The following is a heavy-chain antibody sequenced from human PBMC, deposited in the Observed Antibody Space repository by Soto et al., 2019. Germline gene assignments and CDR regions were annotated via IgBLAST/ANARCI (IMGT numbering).Heavy chain of an antibody. CDR1: GGSVSSGSYY. V-gene: IGHV4-61*01. D-gene: IGHD3-10*01. CDR3: ARRGYGPGFPYYYGMDV. Sequence: PSETLSLTCTFSGGSVSSGSYYLSWIRQPPGKGLEWIGYIYYSGSTNYNPSLKSRVTMSVDTPKNQFSLKLSSVTAADTAVYYCARRGYGPGFPYYYGMDVWGQGTTVTVSS. J-gene: IGHJ6*02. CDR2: IYYSGST.